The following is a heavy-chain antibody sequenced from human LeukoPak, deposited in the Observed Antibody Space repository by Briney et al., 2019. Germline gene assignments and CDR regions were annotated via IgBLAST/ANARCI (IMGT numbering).Heavy chain of an antibody. D-gene: IGHD3-9*01. J-gene: IGHJ5*02. V-gene: IGHV3-74*03. CDR3: ARGAKPPYYDILTGYYEGWFDP. Sequence: GGSLRLSCAVSGFTLSNYWMHWVRQAPGEGLVWVSHMKGDGSDIKYSDSVKGRFTISTDNAKNSLYLQMNSLRAEDTAVYYCARGAKPPYYDILTGYYEGWFDPWGQGTLVTVSS. CDR2: MKGDGSDI. CDR1: GFTLSNYW.